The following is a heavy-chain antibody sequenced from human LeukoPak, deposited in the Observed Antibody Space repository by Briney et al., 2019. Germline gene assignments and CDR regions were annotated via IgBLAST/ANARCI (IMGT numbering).Heavy chain of an antibody. J-gene: IGHJ4*02. CDR1: GFTFSSYA. Sequence: PGGSLRLSCAASGFTFSSYAMTWVRQAPGKGLEWVATIKSTGDTTYYADSVKGRFTISRDNSKKTVSLQMDNLRADDTAIYFCAKSPMHFYTAPKTDYWGQGTLVTVSS. V-gene: IGHV3-23*01. CDR2: IKSTGDTT. D-gene: IGHD3-3*02. CDR3: AKSPMHFYTAPKTDY.